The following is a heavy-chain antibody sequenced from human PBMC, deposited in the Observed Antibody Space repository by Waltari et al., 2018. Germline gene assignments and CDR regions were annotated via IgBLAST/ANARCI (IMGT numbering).Heavy chain of an antibody. CDR3: AREGRGYSYGYGGY. Sequence: QVQLQESGPGLVKPSETLSLTCTVSGYSISSGYYWGWIRQPPGKGLEWIGNIYHSGSTYYTPSLKSRVTISVETSKNQFSLKLSSVTAADTAVYYCAREGRGYSYGYGGYWGQGTLVTVSS. V-gene: IGHV4-38-2*02. J-gene: IGHJ4*02. CDR1: GYSISSGYY. CDR2: IYHSGST. D-gene: IGHD5-18*01.